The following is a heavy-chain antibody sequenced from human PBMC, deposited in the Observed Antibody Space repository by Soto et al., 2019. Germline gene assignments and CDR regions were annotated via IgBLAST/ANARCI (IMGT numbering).Heavy chain of an antibody. V-gene: IGHV3-30*18. CDR2: ISYDGSNK. Sequence: GGSLRLSCAASGFTFSSYGMHWVRQAPGKGLEWVAVISYDGSNKYYADSVKGRFTISRDNSKNTLYLQMNSLRAEDTAVYYCAKEPWGGDCSGGSCYHFDYWGQGTLVTVSS. CDR3: AKEPWGGDCSGGSCYHFDY. D-gene: IGHD2-15*01. J-gene: IGHJ4*02. CDR1: GFTFSSYG.